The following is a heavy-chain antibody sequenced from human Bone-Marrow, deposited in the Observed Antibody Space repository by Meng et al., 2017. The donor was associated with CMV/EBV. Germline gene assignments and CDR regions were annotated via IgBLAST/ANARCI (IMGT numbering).Heavy chain of an antibody. CDR2: IYPGDSDT. CDR1: GYFFTAYR. J-gene: IGHJ5*02. CDR3: ARQAARLFMGWFDP. V-gene: IGHV5-51*01. D-gene: IGHD6-6*01. Sequence: GASLKISCKGSGYFFTAYRLGWVRQVPGKGLEWVGIIYPGDSDTRYSPSFQGQVTISADKSISTAYLQWSRLKASDTAMYYCARQAARLFMGWFDPWGQGTLVTVSS.